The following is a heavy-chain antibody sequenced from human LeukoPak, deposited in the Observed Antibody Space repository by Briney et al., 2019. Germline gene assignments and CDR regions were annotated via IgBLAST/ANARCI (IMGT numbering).Heavy chain of an antibody. Sequence: GASVKVSCKASGYTFTSYGNSWVRQAPGQGLEWMGWISAYNGNTNYAQKLQGRVTMTTDTSTSTAYMELRSLRSDDTAVYYCARASGYATYDILTGFDFWGQGTLVTVSS. CDR2: ISAYNGNT. D-gene: IGHD3-9*01. V-gene: IGHV1-18*01. CDR1: GYTFTSYG. J-gene: IGHJ4*02. CDR3: ARASGYATYDILTGFDF.